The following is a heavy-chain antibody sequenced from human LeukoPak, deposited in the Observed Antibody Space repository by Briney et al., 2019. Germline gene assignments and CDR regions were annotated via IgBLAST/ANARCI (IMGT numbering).Heavy chain of an antibody. Sequence: GRALRLSCAASGFTFSSYAMHWVRQAPGKGLDWVAVISYDGSYKNYADSLKGRFTISRDNSRNTVYLQMNRLRPEDTAVYYCARDGCSSTSCSEGFQYWGQGTLVTVSS. V-gene: IGHV3-30*04. CDR2: ISYDGSYK. CDR1: GFTFSSYA. CDR3: ARDGCSSTSCSEGFQY. J-gene: IGHJ1*01. D-gene: IGHD2-2*01.